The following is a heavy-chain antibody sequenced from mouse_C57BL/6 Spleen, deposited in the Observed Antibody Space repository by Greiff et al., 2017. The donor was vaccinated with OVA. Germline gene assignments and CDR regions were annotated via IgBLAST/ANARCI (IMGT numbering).Heavy chain of an antibody. Sequence: EVKLVESGGGLVKPGGSLKLSCAASGFTFSSYAMSWVRQTPEKRLEWVATISDGGSYTYYPDNVKGRFTISRDNAKNNLYLQMSHLKSEDTAMYYCARDEGLYYGNSFDYWGQGTTLTVSS. D-gene: IGHD2-1*01. CDR1: GFTFSSYA. CDR2: ISDGGSYT. V-gene: IGHV5-4*01. CDR3: ARDEGLYYGNSFDY. J-gene: IGHJ2*01.